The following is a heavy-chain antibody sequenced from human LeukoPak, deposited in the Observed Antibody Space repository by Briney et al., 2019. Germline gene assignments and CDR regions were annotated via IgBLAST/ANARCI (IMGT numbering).Heavy chain of an antibody. V-gene: IGHV3-21*01. CDR1: GFTFSSYW. CDR2: ISSSSSYI. Sequence: GGSLRLSCAASGFTFSSYWMHWVRQAPGKGLVWVSSISSSSSYIYYADSVKGRFTISRDNAKNSLYLQMNSLRAEDTAVYYCARGDDILTGYYLDFDYWGQGTLVTVSS. CDR3: ARGDDILTGYYLDFDY. D-gene: IGHD3-9*01. J-gene: IGHJ4*02.